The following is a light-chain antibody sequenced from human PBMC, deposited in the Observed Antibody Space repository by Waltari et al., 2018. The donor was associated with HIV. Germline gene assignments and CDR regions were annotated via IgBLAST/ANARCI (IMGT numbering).Light chain of an antibody. CDR1: QNVITN. CDR3: QQYNGWPRT. Sequence: EIAMTQSTATLSVSPGERVTLSCRASQNVITNLASYQQKPGQAPSLLVYGASTSARGIPARFTGGVSGSDFTLSINSLQSEDCGHYYCQQYNGWPRTFGQGTKV. V-gene: IGKV3-15*01. J-gene: IGKJ1*01. CDR2: GAS.